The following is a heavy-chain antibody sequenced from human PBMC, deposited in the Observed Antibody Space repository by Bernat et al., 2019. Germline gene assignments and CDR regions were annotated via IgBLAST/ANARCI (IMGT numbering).Heavy chain of an antibody. J-gene: IGHJ4*02. Sequence: EVQLVESGGGLGQPGGSLRLSCAASGFTFSSYAMSWVRRVPGKGLDWVSGISGSGGSTNYADSVKGRFPISSDNSKNTLYLQMNSLRAEDTAVYYCAKEMPNYDDSSGYYPPGDYWGQGTLVTVSS. CDR3: AKEMPNYDDSSGYYPPGDY. CDR1: GFTFSSYA. D-gene: IGHD3-22*01. CDR2: ISGSGGST. V-gene: IGHV3-23*04.